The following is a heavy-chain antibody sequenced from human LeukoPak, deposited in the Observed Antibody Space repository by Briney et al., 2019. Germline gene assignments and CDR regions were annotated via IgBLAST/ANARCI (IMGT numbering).Heavy chain of an antibody. J-gene: IGHJ1*01. V-gene: IGHV1-69*13. CDR2: IIPIFGTA. CDR3: AVSSGSYGEGFSWTFQH. D-gene: IGHD1-26*01. Sequence: SVKVSCKASGGTFSSYAVSWVRQAPGQGLEWMGGIIPIFGTANYAQKFQGRVTITADESTSTAYMELSSLRSEDTAVYYCAVSSGSYGEGFSWTFQHWGQGTLVTVSS. CDR1: GGTFSSYA.